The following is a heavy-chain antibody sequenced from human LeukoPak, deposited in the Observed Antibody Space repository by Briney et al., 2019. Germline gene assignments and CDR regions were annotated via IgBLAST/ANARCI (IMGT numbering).Heavy chain of an antibody. Sequence: PGGTLRLSCAASGFTFSSYWMSWVRQAPGKGLEWVANIKQDGSEKYYVDSVEGRFTISRDNAKNSLYLQMNSLRAEDTAVYYCARDQSGYYPYYYYYMDVWSKGTTVTVSS. D-gene: IGHD3-9*01. V-gene: IGHV3-7*01. J-gene: IGHJ6*03. CDR2: IKQDGSEK. CDR3: ARDQSGYYPYYYYYMDV. CDR1: GFTFSSYW.